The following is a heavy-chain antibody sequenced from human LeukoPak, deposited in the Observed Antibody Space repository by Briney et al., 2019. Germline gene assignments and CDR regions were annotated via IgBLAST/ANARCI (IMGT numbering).Heavy chain of an antibody. D-gene: IGHD3-22*01. CDR2: ISSSGSTI. CDR3: ARGDDSSGYYYAHFDY. V-gene: IGHV3-11*04. CDR1: GFTFSDYY. Sequence: GGSLRLSCAASGFTFSDYYMSWIRQAPGKGLEWVSYISSSGSTIYYADSVKGRFTISRDNAKNSLYLQMNSLRAEDTAVYYCARGDDSSGYYYAHFDYWGQGTLVTVSS. J-gene: IGHJ4*02.